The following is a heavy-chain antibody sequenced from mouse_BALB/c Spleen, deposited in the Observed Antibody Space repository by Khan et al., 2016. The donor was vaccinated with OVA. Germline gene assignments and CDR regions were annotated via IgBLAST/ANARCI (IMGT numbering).Heavy chain of an antibody. CDR3: ARAYYGNYREAMDY. Sequence: VQLLESGPGLVAPSQSLSITCTVSGFSLTGYGVNWVRQPPGKGLEWLGMIWGDGSTDYNSALKSRLSISKDNSKSQVFSKMNSLQTDDTARYYCARAYYGNYREAMDYWGQGTSVTVSS. CDR1: GFSLTGYG. V-gene: IGHV2-6-7*01. CDR2: IWGDGST. D-gene: IGHD2-10*01. J-gene: IGHJ4*01.